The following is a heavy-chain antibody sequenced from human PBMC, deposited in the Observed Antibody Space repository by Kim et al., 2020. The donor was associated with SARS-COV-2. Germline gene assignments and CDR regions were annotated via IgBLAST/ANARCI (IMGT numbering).Heavy chain of an antibody. D-gene: IGHD5-18*01. CDR3: ATDVDTAMVNFDY. Sequence: YAQKCRGRVTMTEDTSTDTAYMELSSLRSEDTAVYYCATDVDTAMVNFDYWGQGTLVTVSS. J-gene: IGHJ4*02. V-gene: IGHV1-24*01.